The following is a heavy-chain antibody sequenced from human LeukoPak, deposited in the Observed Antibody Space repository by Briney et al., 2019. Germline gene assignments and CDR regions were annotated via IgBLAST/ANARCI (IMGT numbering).Heavy chain of an antibody. CDR1: RSSMSGYY. Sequence: ETLSLTCTVSRSSMSGYYWSWIRQPPGKGLEWIGYTFDSETTDYNPSLKSRVIISVDTSKNQVSLKLNSVTAADTAIYYCARGSVTPDAGYWGPGTLVTVSS. D-gene: IGHD4-17*01. J-gene: IGHJ4*02. CDR2: TFDSETT. CDR3: ARGSVTPDAGY. V-gene: IGHV4-59*01.